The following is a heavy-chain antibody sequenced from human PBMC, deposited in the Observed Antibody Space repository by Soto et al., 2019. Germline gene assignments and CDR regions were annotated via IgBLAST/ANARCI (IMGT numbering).Heavy chain of an antibody. D-gene: IGHD6-19*01. CDR2: IDWDDDK. J-gene: IGHJ4*02. Sequence: SGPTLVNPTQTLTLTCTFSGFSLSTSGMCVSWIRQPPGKALEWLALIDWDDDKYYSTSLKTRLTISKDTSKNQVVLTMTNMDPVDTATYYCARMIAVAGTMLNYFDYWGQGTLVTVSS. CDR3: ARMIAVAGTMLNYFDY. CDR1: GFSLSTSGMC. V-gene: IGHV2-70*01.